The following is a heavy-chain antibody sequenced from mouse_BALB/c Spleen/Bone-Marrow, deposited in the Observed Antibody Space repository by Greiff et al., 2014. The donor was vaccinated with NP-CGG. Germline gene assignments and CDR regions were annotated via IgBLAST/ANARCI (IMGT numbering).Heavy chain of an antibody. CDR1: DYAFTRYN. CDR3: AREPSRAMDY. CDR2: IDPYSGGT. V-gene: IGHV1S135*01. Sequence: LVESGPELVKPGASVKVSCKASDYAFTRYNIYWVKQSHGESLEWIGYIDPYSGGTNYNQKFKGKATLTVDKSSSTAYMHLNSLTSEDSAVYYCAREPSRAMDYWGQGTSVTVSS. J-gene: IGHJ4*01.